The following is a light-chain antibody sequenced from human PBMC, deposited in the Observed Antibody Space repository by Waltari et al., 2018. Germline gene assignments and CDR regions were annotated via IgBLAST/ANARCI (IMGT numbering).Light chain of an antibody. Sequence: QSVVTQPPSASGTPGQRVTISCSGSSSHIGSNYVYWFQQLPGTAPKLLIYRHNQRPSGVPDRFSGSKSGTSASLAISGLRSEDEADYYCAAWDDSLSGPVFGGGTKLTVL. CDR2: RHN. J-gene: IGLJ2*01. CDR3: AAWDDSLSGPV. V-gene: IGLV1-47*01. CDR1: SSHIGSNY.